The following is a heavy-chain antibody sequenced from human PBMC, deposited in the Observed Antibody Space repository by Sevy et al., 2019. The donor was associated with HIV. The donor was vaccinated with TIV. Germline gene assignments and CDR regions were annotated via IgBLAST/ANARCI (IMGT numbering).Heavy chain of an antibody. Sequence: ASVKVSCKTSGHTVTGYFIHWVRQAPGQGLEWMGRISPNSGGTKYAQNFQGRVTMTRDTSISTAYMELSRLRSDDTAFYYCARDLAGTAGEYFDLWGRGTLVTVSS. CDR1: GHTVTGYF. V-gene: IGHV1-2*06. D-gene: IGHD6-19*01. CDR2: ISPNSGGT. J-gene: IGHJ2*01. CDR3: ARDLAGTAGEYFDL.